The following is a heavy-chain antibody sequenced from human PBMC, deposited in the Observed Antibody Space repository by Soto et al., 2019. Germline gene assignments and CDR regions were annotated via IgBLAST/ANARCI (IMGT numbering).Heavy chain of an antibody. CDR1: GFSFTNFA. CDR2: IGAGDDIT. V-gene: IGHV3-23*01. D-gene: IGHD2-21*02. Sequence: PGGSLRLSCAASGFSFTNFAMSWVRQAPGKGLEWVAGIGAGDDITWYADSVKGRLSISRDNSKNTLYLQLNSLRFEDTAVYYCATDDFTDRGDDYFDYWGPGTLVTVSS. CDR3: ATDDFTDRGDDYFDY. J-gene: IGHJ4*02.